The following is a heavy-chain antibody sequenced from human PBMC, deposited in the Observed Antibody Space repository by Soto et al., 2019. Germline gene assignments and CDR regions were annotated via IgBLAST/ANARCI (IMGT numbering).Heavy chain of an antibody. D-gene: IGHD5-12*01. J-gene: IGHJ6*02. Sequence: PGGSLRLSCAASGFTFSSYSMNWVRQAPGKGLEWVSSISSSSSYIYYADSVKGRFTISRDNAKNSLYLQMNSLRAEDTAVYYCASGVEMATIYGMDVWGQGTTVTVSS. CDR1: GFTFSSYS. CDR3: ASGVEMATIYGMDV. CDR2: ISSSSSYI. V-gene: IGHV3-21*01.